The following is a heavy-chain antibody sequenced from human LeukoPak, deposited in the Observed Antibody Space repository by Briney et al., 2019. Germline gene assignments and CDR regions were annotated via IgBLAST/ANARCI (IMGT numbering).Heavy chain of an antibody. CDR2: IYTSGST. V-gene: IGHV4-4*07. CDR1: GGSISSYY. J-gene: IGHJ5*02. CDR3: ARERGIIPYYDFWSGYAASKGFDP. Sequence: SETPSLTCTVSGGSISSYYWSWIRQPAGKGLEWIGRIYTSGSTNYNPSLKSRVTMSVDTSKNQFSLKLSSVTAADTAVYYCARERGIIPYYDFWSGYAASKGFDPWGQGTLVTVSS. D-gene: IGHD3-3*01.